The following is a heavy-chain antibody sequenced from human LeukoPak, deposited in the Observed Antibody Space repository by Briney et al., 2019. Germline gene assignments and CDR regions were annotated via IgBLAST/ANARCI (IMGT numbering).Heavy chain of an antibody. J-gene: IGHJ4*02. V-gene: IGHV3-74*01. CDR1: GFTLSTYW. CDR3: ALVGAARRIY. D-gene: IGHD1-26*01. CDR2: INGDGSST. Sequence: PGGSLRLSCAASGFTLSTYWMHWVRQAPGKGLVWVSRINGDGSSTNYADSVKGRFTISRDNAKNTLYLQMNSLRAEDTAVYYCALVGAARRIYWGQGTLVTVSS.